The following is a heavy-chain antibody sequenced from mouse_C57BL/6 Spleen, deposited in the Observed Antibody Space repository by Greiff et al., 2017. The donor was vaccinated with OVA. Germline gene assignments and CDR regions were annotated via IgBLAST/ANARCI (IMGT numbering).Heavy chain of an antibody. V-gene: IGHV1-66*01. CDR2: IYPGSGNT. D-gene: IGHD3-3*01. J-gene: IGHJ2*01. CDR3: AREDSRRYFDY. Sequence: QVQLQQPGTELVKPGASVKLSCKASGYTFTSYWMPWVKQRPGQGLEWIGWIYPGSGNTKYHEKFKGKATLTADTSSSTAYMQRSSLTSEDSAVYYGAREDSRRYFDYWGQGTTLTVSS. CDR1: GYTFTSYW.